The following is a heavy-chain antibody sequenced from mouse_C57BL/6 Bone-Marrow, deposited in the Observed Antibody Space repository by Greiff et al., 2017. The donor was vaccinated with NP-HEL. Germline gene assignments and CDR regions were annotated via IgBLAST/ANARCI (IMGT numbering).Heavy chain of an antibody. D-gene: IGHD2-4*01. CDR3: AREGYDYDDLFFAY. J-gene: IGHJ3*01. V-gene: IGHV1-64*01. Sequence: QVQLQQPGAELVKPGASVKLSCKASGYTFTSYWMHWVKQRPGQGLEWIGMIHPNSGSTNYNEKFKSKATLTVDKSSSKAYMQLSSLTSEDSAVYYCAREGYDYDDLFFAYWGQGTLVTVSA. CDR2: IHPNSGST. CDR1: GYTFTSYW.